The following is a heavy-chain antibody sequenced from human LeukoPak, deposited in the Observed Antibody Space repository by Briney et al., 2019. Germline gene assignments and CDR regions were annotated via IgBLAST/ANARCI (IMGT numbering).Heavy chain of an antibody. CDR2: IHPGDCET. D-gene: IGHD2/OR15-2a*01. Sequence: GESPKISWQGSGYRLHNYWVAWVRQLPGKGVGGMGSIHPGDCETRYNPSLQGQLHISLDKSLSSAYLQWSSLKAAHSCMYHCARFSYRLSFDSWGQGALITVSS. V-gene: IGHV5-51*01. CDR1: GYRLHNYW. J-gene: IGHJ4*02. CDR3: ARFSYRLSFDS.